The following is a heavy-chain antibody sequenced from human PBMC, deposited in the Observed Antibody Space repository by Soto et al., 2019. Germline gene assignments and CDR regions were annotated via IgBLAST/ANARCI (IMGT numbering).Heavy chain of an antibody. D-gene: IGHD1-26*01. J-gene: IGHJ6*02. CDR1: GFTFSSYA. Sequence: QVQLVESGGGVVQPGRSLRLSCAASGFTFSSYAMHWVRQAPGKGLEWVAVISYDGSNKYYADSVKGRFTISRDNSKNTLYLQMNSLRAEDTAVYYCAGLGDDLYSGRHYGMDVWGQGTTVTVSS. CDR3: AGLGDDLYSGRHYGMDV. CDR2: ISYDGSNK. V-gene: IGHV3-30-3*01.